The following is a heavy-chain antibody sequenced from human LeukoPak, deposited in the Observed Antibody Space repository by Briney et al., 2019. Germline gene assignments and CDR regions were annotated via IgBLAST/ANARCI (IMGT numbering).Heavy chain of an antibody. CDR2: INPNSGGT. J-gene: IGHJ4*02. CDR3: ARDSTGDYYFDY. V-gene: IGHV1-2*02. Sequence: ASVKVSCKASGYTLTGYYMHWVRQAPGQGLEWMGWINPNSGGTNYAQKFQGRVTMTRDTSISTAYMELSRLRSDDTAVYYCARDSTGDYYFDYWGQGTLVTVSS. D-gene: IGHD7-27*01. CDR1: GYTLTGYY.